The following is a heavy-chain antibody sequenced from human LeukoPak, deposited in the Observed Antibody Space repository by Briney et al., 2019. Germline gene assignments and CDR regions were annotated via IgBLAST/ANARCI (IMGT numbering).Heavy chain of an antibody. J-gene: IGHJ4*02. V-gene: IGHV3-74*01. D-gene: IGHD5-18*01. CDR3: ARDLDSYGYKNTFDY. CDR1: GFTFSSYW. CDR2: MNSDGSST. Sequence: PGGSLRLPCAASGFTFSSYWMHWVRQAPGKGLVWVSRMNSDGSSTSYADSVKGRFTISRDNAKNSLYLQMNSLRAEDTAVYHCARDLDSYGYKNTFDYWGQETLVTVSS.